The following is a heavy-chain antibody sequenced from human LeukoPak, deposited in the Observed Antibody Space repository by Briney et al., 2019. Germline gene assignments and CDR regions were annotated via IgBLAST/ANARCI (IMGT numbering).Heavy chain of an antibody. J-gene: IGHJ6*03. V-gene: IGHV3-23*01. Sequence: GGSLRLSCAASGFTFNSYAMSWVRQAPGKGLEWVSAISGSGGITYYADSVKGRFTISRDNSKNTLYLQMNSLRAEDTAVYYCAKDSAVVYYYYMDVWGKGTTVTVSS. CDR1: GFTFNSYA. CDR2: ISGSGGIT. D-gene: IGHD3-10*01. CDR3: AKDSAVVYYYYMDV.